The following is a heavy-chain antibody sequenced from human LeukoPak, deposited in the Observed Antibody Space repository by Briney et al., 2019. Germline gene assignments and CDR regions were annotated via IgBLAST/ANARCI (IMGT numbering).Heavy chain of an antibody. CDR3: ARREYYGSGSYYTGYFDF. D-gene: IGHD3-10*01. CDR1: GGSFSGYY. Sequence: SETLSLTCAVYGGSFSGYYWSWIRQPPGKGLEWIGEINHSGSTNYNPSLKSRVTISVDTSKNQFSLKLNSVTATDTAVYYCARREYYGSGSYYTGYFDFWGQGTLVTV. CDR2: INHSGST. J-gene: IGHJ4*02. V-gene: IGHV4-34*01.